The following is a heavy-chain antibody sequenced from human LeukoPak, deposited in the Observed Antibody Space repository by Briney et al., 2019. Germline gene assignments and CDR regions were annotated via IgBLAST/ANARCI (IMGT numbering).Heavy chain of an antibody. V-gene: IGHV4-39*01. CDR3: ASPYYYDSSGYFPIGY. CDR1: GGSISSSSYY. J-gene: IGHJ4*02. D-gene: IGHD3-22*01. CDR2: IYYGGST. Sequence: SSETLSLTCTVSGGSISSSSYYWGWIRQPPGKGLEWIGSIYYGGSTYYNPSLKSRVTISVDTSKNQFSLKLSSVTAADTAVYYCASPYYYDSSGYFPIGYWGQGTLVTVSS.